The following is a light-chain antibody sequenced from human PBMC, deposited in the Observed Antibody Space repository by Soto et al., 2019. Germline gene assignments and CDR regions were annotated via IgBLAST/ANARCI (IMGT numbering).Light chain of an antibody. CDR1: QSINIC. CDR2: GAS. J-gene: IGKJ2*01. Sequence: IQMTQSPSSLSASVGDSVTVTCRASQSINICLNWYQQKPGKAPTLLIYGASSLQRGVPSRFTGGGSRTDFTPTNSSLQPDDVANYYGQQGYKSTYYVGQGNKLDIK. CDR3: QQGYKSTYY. V-gene: IGKV1-39*01.